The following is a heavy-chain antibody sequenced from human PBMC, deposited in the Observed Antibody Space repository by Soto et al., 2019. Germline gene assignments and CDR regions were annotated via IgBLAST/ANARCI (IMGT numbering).Heavy chain of an antibody. CDR3: ARGWDTAMAHHYYYYYYMDV. CDR2: INPNSGGT. CDR1: GYTFTGYY. V-gene: IGHV1-2*04. J-gene: IGHJ6*03. Sequence: ASVKVSCKASGYTFTGYYMHWVRQAPGQGLEWMGWINPNSGGTNYAQKFQGWVTMTRDTSISTAYMELSRLRSDDTAVFYCARGWDTAMAHHYYYYYYMDVWGKGTTVTVSS. D-gene: IGHD5-18*01.